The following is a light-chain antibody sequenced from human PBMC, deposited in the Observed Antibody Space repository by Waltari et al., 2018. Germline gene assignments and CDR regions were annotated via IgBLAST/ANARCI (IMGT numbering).Light chain of an antibody. CDR1: SSDVGGYNY. CDR2: DVS. V-gene: IGLV2-14*03. J-gene: IGLJ2*01. Sequence: QSALTQPASVSGSPGQSLTISCPGTSSDVGGYNYVSWYQQHPGKAPKLMIYDVSNRPSGVSNRFSGSKSGNTASLTISGLQAEDEADYYCSSYISSSTLELFGGGTSLTVL. CDR3: SSYISSSTLEL.